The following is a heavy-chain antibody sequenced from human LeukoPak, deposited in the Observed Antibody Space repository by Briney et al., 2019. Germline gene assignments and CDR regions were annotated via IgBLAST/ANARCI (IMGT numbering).Heavy chain of an antibody. CDR1: GFTFSSYG. D-gene: IGHD3-9*01. V-gene: IGHV3-33*01. Sequence: GGSLRLSCAASGFTFSSYGMHWVRQAPGKGLEWVAVIWYDGSNKYYADSVKGPFTISRDNSKNTLYLQMNSLRAEDTAVYYCARDRGLRYFDYWGQGTLVTVSS. J-gene: IGHJ4*02. CDR3: ARDRGLRYFDY. CDR2: IWYDGSNK.